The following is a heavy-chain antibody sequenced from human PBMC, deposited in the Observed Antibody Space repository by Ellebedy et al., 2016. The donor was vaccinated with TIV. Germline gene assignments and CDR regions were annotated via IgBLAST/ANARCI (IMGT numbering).Heavy chain of an antibody. J-gene: IGHJ4*02. Sequence: GESLKISCAASGFAFRTFAMSWVRQAPGKGLEWVSTIGARGGATYYAGSVRGRFTISRDNSNNTLYLQMNSLRGEDTAVYFCAKELVGSYDYPFDYWGRGTLVTVSS. CDR3: AKELVGSYDYPFDY. D-gene: IGHD5-12*01. V-gene: IGHV3-23*01. CDR1: GFAFRTFA. CDR2: IGARGGAT.